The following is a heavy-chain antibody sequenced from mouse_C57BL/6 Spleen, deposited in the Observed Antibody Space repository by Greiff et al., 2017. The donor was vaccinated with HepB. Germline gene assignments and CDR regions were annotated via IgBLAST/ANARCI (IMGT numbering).Heavy chain of an antibody. Sequence: EVQLQQSGPELVKPGASVKISCKASGYTFTDYYMNWVKQSHGKSLEWIGDINPNNGGTSYNQKFKGKATLTVDKSSSTAYMELRSLTSEDSAVYYCARKAYYGSSHWYFDVWGTGTTVTVSS. V-gene: IGHV1-26*01. CDR3: ARKAYYGSSHWYFDV. J-gene: IGHJ1*03. CDR2: INPNNGGT. CDR1: GYTFTDYY. D-gene: IGHD1-1*01.